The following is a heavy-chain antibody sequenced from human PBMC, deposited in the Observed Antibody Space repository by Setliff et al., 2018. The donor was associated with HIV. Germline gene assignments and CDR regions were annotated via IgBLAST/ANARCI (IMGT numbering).Heavy chain of an antibody. D-gene: IGHD2-2*01. V-gene: IGHV1-18*01. J-gene: IGHJ3*02. CDR2: ISVYNGNT. CDR3: ATQRDIVMVPGQGGFDI. CDR1: TYTFSSYV. Sequence: GASVKVSCKASTYTFSSYVINWVRQAPGQGLGWMGRISVYNGNTVYAQKLQGRVIMTTDTSTSTAYMELRSLRSDDTAMYYCATQRDIVMVPGQGGFDIWAQGTMVTVSS.